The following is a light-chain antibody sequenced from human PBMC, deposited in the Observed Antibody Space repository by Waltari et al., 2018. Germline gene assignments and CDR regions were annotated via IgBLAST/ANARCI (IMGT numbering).Light chain of an antibody. CDR2: GAS. CDR3: QQYNNWPPQDT. J-gene: IGKJ2*01. CDR1: QSVSTN. V-gene: IGKV3-15*01. Sequence: EIVMTQSPATLSVSPGERATLSCRASQSVSTNLAWYQQKPGQAPRLLIHGASTRATDIPARFSGSGSGTEFTLTISSLQSEDFAIYYCQQYNNWPPQDTFGQGTKLEIK.